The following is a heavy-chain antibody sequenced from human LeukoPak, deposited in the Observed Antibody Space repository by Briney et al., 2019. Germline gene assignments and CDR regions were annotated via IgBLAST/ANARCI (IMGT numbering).Heavy chain of an antibody. Sequence: GESLKISCKVSGYIFTSYWIGWVRQMPGKGLEWMGIIYPGDSDTRYSPSFQGQVTISADKSISTAYLQWSSLKASDTAMYYCARWGIADWYQHYYYYYMDVWGKGTTVTISS. D-gene: IGHD6-13*01. J-gene: IGHJ6*03. V-gene: IGHV5-51*01. CDR2: IYPGDSDT. CDR1: GYIFTSYW. CDR3: ARWGIADWYQHYYYYYMDV.